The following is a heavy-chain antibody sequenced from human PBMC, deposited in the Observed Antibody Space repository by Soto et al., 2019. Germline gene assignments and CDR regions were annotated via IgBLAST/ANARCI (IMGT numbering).Heavy chain of an antibody. J-gene: IGHJ3*02. Sequence: ASVKVSCKASGYTFTSYGISWVRQAPGQGLEWMGWINPNSGGTNYAQKFQGWVTTTRDTSISTAYMELSRLRSDDTAVYYCARDSGSSGWYDNAFDIWGQGTMVTVSS. CDR1: GYTFTSYG. V-gene: IGHV1-2*04. CDR2: INPNSGGT. D-gene: IGHD6-19*01. CDR3: ARDSGSSGWYDNAFDI.